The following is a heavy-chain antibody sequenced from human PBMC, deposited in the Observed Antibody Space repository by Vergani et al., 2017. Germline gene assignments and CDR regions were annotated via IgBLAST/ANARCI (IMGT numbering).Heavy chain of an antibody. D-gene: IGHD3-22*01. CDR3: AKTIYDSSGYYSPFDY. CDR1: GFTFKKYA. CDR2: ISGSGGIT. V-gene: IGHV3-23*01. J-gene: IGHJ4*02. Sequence: EVQLLEAGGGLVQPGGSLRLSCAASGFTFKKYAMSWVRQAPGKGLEWVSAISGSGGITYYADSVEGRFTISRDNSKNTLYLQMNSLRAEDTALYYCAKTIYDSSGYYSPFDYWGQGTLVTVSS.